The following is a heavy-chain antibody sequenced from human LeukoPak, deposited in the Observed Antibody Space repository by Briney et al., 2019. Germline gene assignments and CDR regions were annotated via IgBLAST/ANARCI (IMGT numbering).Heavy chain of an antibody. V-gene: IGHV1-2*02. D-gene: IGHD7-27*01. CDR3: ARALGSDS. CDR1: GYTFTGYY. Sequence: ASVKVSCKASGYTFTGYYIHWVRQAPGQGLEWMGWINPNSGGTNYAQKFQGRVTMTRDTSISTAYMELSSLRSDDTAMYYCARALGSDSWGQGTLVTVSS. CDR2: INPNSGGT. J-gene: IGHJ4*02.